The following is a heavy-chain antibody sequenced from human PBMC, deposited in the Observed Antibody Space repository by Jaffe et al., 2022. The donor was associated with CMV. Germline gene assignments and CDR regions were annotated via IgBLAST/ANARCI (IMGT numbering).Heavy chain of an antibody. J-gene: IGHJ6*03. CDR1: GFTFSNAW. V-gene: IGHV3-15*01. CDR2: IKSKTDGGTT. Sequence: EVQLVESGGGLVKPGGSLRLSCAASGFTFSNAWMSWVRQAPGKGLEWVGRIKSKTDGGTTDYAAPVKGRFTISRDDSKNTLYLQMNSLKTEDTAVYYCTTESGVNSSPYYYYYMDVWGKGTTVTVSS. CDR3: TTESGVNSSPYYYYYMDV. D-gene: IGHD6-13*01.